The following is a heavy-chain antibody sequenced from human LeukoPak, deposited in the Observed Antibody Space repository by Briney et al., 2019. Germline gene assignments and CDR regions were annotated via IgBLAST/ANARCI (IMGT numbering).Heavy chain of an antibody. Sequence: ASVSVSCKTSGYIFTAYYIHWVRQAPGQGLEWMGFINTNTGGPNYAQKFQGRVTMTRDTSINTAYMELSELSSDDTALYYCARIEGGAGSTSDWGRGTLVTVSS. V-gene: IGHV1-2*02. D-gene: IGHD6-19*01. CDR3: ARIEGGAGSTSD. CDR1: GYIFTAYY. J-gene: IGHJ4*02. CDR2: INTNTGGP.